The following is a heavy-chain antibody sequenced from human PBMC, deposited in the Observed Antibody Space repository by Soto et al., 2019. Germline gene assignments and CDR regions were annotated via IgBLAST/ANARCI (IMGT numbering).Heavy chain of an antibody. CDR1: GFTFSSYA. V-gene: IGHV3-23*01. Sequence: GGSLRLSCAASGFTFSSYAMSWVRQAPGKGLEWVSAISGSGGSTYYADSVKGRFTISRDNSKNTLYLQMDSLRAEDTAVYYCATGAPYYYDSSGYYYYWGQGNLVTVSS. J-gene: IGHJ4*02. CDR3: ATGAPYYYDSSGYYYY. D-gene: IGHD3-22*01. CDR2: ISGSGGST.